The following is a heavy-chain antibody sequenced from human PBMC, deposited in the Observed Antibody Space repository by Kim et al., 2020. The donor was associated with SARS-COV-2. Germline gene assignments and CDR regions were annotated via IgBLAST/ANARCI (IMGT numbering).Heavy chain of an antibody. V-gene: IGHV1-24*01. Sequence: ASVKVSCKVSGYTLTELSMHWVRQAPGKGLEWMGGFDPEDGETIYAQKFQGRVTMTEDTSTDTAYMELSSLRSEDTAVYYCATGSPSRVVVPAARGYYYYGMDVWGQGTTVTLSS. CDR3: ATGSPSRVVVPAARGYYYYGMDV. CDR2: FDPEDGET. CDR1: GYTLTELS. J-gene: IGHJ6*02. D-gene: IGHD2-2*01.